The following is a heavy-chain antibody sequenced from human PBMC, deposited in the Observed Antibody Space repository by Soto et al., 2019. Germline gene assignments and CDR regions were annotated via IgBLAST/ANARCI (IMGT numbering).Heavy chain of an antibody. V-gene: IGHV3-33*01. Sequence: QAQLVESGGGVVQPGRSLRLSCAASGFTFSSYGMHWICQAPGKGLEWVAFTWYDGRNNYYADSVKGRFTISRDNSNNTLYLQLHSLRAEDTAVYYCARDFGYTWKSHWFDPWGQGTLVTVSS. D-gene: IGHD1-20*01. CDR3: ARDFGYTWKSHWFDP. J-gene: IGHJ5*02. CDR1: GFTFSSYG. CDR2: TWYDGRNN.